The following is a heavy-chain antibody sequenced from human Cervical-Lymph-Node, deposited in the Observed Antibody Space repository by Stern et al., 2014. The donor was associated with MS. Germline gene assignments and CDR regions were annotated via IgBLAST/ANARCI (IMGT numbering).Heavy chain of an antibody. V-gene: IGHV3-30*18. J-gene: IGHJ6*02. CDR1: GFTFNTYG. CDR2: ISYDGSQK. D-gene: IGHD1/OR15-1a*01. CDR3: AKGKIGTVRSDYNGVDV. Sequence: QVQLVESGGGVVQPGRSLRLSCTASGFTFNTYGMHWVRQAPGKGLEWVSFISYDGSQKYYVDSVKGRFTISRDNLNNTLSLHMSSLRGEDTAVYFCAKGKIGTVRSDYNGVDVWGQGTTVIVSS.